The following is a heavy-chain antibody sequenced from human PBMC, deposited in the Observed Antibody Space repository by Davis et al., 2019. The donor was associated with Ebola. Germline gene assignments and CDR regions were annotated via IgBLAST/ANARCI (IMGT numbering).Heavy chain of an antibody. CDR2: IYSAGST. V-gene: IGHV3-53*01. D-gene: IGHD1-26*01. CDR3: TRDGRPGVYYYYTDV. Sequence: GESLKISCAASGFTVSGKFMSWVRQPPGKGLEWVSSIYSAGSTYYADSVKGRFTISRDNGKNTLYLQMNSLRAEDTALYYCTRDGRPGVYYYYTDVWGKGTAVTVS. J-gene: IGHJ6*03. CDR1: GFTVSGKF.